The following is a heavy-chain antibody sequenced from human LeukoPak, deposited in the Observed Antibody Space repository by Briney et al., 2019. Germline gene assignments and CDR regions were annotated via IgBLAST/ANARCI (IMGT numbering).Heavy chain of an antibody. CDR2: IYYSGST. CDR1: GGSISSYY. Sequence: PSETLSLTCTVPGGSISSYYWSWIRQPPGKGLEWTGYIYYSGSTNYNPSLKRRVTISVDTSKNQFSLKLSSVTAADTAVYYCARGVRWFGELSDWFDPWGQGTLVTVSS. CDR3: ARGVRWFGELSDWFDP. V-gene: IGHV4-59*01. D-gene: IGHD3-10*01. J-gene: IGHJ5*02.